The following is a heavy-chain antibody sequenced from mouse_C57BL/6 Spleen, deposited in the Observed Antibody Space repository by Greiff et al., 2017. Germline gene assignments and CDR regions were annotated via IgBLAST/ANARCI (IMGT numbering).Heavy chain of an antibody. V-gene: IGHV1-76*01. D-gene: IGHD1-1*02. Sequence: QVQLQQSGAELVRPGASVKLSCKASGYTFTDYYINWVKQRPGQGLEWIARIYPGSGNTYYNEKFKGKATLTAEKSSSTAYMQLSSLTSEDSAVYFCARARWYYFDYWGQGTTLTVSS. J-gene: IGHJ2*01. CDR3: ARARWYYFDY. CDR2: IYPGSGNT. CDR1: GYTFTDYY.